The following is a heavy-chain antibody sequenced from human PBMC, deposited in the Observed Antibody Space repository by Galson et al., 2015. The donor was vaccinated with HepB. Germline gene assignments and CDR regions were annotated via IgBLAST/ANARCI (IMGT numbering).Heavy chain of an antibody. CDR2: ISSSSSTI. J-gene: IGHJ4*02. D-gene: IGHD3-22*01. CDR1: GFTFSSYS. CDR3: ARKYYYDSSGYLAY. V-gene: IGHV3-48*01. Sequence: SLRLSCAASGFTFSSYSMNWVRQAPGKGLEWVSYISSSSSTIYYADSVKGRFTISRDNAKNSLYLQMNSLRAEDTAVYYCARKYYYDSSGYLAYWGQGTLVTVSS.